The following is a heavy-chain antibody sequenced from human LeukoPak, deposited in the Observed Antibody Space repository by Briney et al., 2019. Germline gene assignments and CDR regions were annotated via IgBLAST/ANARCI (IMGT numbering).Heavy chain of an antibody. Sequence: GRSLRLSCAASGFTLSSYGMYWVRQAPGKGLEWVTNIWYDGSNKYYADSVKGRFTISRDNSKNTLYLQMNSLRAEDTAVYYCARPSWVVVVTAIPGAFDIWGQGTMVTVSS. CDR3: ARPSWVVVVTAIPGAFDI. CDR2: IWYDGSNK. CDR1: GFTLSSYG. D-gene: IGHD2-21*02. V-gene: IGHV3-33*01. J-gene: IGHJ3*02.